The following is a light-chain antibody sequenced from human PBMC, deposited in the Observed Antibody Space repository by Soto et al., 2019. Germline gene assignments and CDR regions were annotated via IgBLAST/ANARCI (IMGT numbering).Light chain of an antibody. V-gene: IGKV3-15*01. CDR3: LQYHYWWT. Sequence: EIVMTQSPATLSVSPRERATLSCRASQSVSSNLAWYQQKPGQAPRLLIYGASTRATGIPARFSGSGSGTEFTLTISSLQSEDFAVYYCLQYHYWWTFGQGTKVDIK. J-gene: IGKJ1*01. CDR1: QSVSSN. CDR2: GAS.